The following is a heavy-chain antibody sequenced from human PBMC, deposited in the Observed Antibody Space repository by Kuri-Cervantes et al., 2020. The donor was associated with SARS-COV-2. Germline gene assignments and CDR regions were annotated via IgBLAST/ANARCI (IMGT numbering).Heavy chain of an antibody. CDR2: INPNSGDT. CDR3: ARDPGGLDAFDI. D-gene: IGHD4-23*01. J-gene: IGHJ3*02. Sequence: ASVKVSCKASGYTFTGYYMHWVRQAPGQGLEWMGRINPNSGDTNYAQKFQGRVTMTRDTSISTAYMELSRLRSDDTAVYYCARDPGGLDAFDIWGQGTMVTVSS. CDR1: GYTFTGYY. V-gene: IGHV1-2*06.